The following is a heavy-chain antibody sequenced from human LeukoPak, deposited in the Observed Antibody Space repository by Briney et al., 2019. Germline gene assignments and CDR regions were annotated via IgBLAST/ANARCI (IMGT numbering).Heavy chain of an antibody. CDR2: INPSRGST. CDR3: ARAPRWELNDY. Sequence: GASVKVSCKASGYTFSSYYMFWVRQAPGQGLEWMGIINPSRGSTSYAQRFQGRVTMTRDTSISTAYMELSRLRSDDTAVYYCARAPRWELNDYWGQGTLVTVSS. V-gene: IGHV1-46*01. J-gene: IGHJ4*02. D-gene: IGHD1-26*01. CDR1: GYTFSSYY.